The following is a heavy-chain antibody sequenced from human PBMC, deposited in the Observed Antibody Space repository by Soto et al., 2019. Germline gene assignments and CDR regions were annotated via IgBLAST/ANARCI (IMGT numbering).Heavy chain of an antibody. CDR1: GFTFSTYA. Sequence: EVQLLESGGGLVQPGGSLRLSCAASGFTFSTYAMTWVRQAPGKGLEWVSAFSGSVGSTYYADSVKGRFTISRDNSRNTLYLQMNSLRAEDTALYYCATTTVTNRLPPDAFDIWGQGKMVTVSS. CDR3: ATTTVTNRLPPDAFDI. D-gene: IGHD4-17*01. CDR2: FSGSVGST. V-gene: IGHV3-23*01. J-gene: IGHJ3*02.